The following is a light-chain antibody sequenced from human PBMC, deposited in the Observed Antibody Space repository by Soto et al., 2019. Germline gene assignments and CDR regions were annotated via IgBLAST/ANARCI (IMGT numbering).Light chain of an antibody. J-gene: IGKJ5*01. CDR3: QQRSNWPPLT. CDR1: QSVSNNY. Sequence: EIVLTQYPGTLSLSPGERASLSCRASQSVSNNYLAWYQQKPGQAPRLLIYGASNRATGIPDRFSGSGSGTDFTLTISSLEPEDFAVYYCQQRSNWPPLTFGQGTRLEIK. CDR2: GAS. V-gene: IGKV3D-20*02.